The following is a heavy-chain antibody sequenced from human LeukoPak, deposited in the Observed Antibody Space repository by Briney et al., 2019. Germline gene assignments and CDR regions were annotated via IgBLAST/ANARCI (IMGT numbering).Heavy chain of an antibody. Sequence: GGSLRLSCAASGFTFSTSVMSWVRQASGKGLEWVSTISDSGGSTYYADSVKDRFTVSRDNYKNTLYLQLNSLRAENTAVYYCAKPYYYDSSGYYMLDYYYGMDVWGQGTTVTVSS. CDR3: AKPYYYDSSGYYMLDYYYGMDV. CDR1: GFTFSTSV. CDR2: ISDSGGST. D-gene: IGHD3-22*01. V-gene: IGHV3-23*01. J-gene: IGHJ6*02.